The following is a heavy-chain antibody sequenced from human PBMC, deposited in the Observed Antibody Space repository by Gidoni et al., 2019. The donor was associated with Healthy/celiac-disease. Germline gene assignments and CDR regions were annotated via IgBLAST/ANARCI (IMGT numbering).Heavy chain of an antibody. D-gene: IGHD1-26*01. CDR1: GFTFSSYG. CDR3: ARDGTSRQSRQPGLPYYYGMDV. V-gene: IGHV3-33*01. J-gene: IGHJ6*02. CDR2: IWYDGSNK. Sequence: QVQLVESGGGVVQPGRSLRLSCAASGFTFSSYGMPWVRQAPGKGLEWVAVIWYDGSNKYYADSVKGRFTISRDNSKNTLYLQMNSLRAEDTAVYYCARDGTSRQSRQPGLPYYYGMDVWGQGTTVTVSS.